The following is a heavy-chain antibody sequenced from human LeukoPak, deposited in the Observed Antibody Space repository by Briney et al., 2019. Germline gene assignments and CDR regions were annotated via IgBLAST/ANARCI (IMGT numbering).Heavy chain of an antibody. CDR1: GGSISSYY. V-gene: IGHV4-4*09. Sequence: SETLSLTCTVSGGSISSYYWSWIRQPPGKGLEWIGYIYTSGSTNYNPSLKSRVTMSVDTSKNQFSLKLSSVTAADTAVYYSAGYSYRYGGGYRDYCGQGTLVTVSS. J-gene: IGHJ4*02. D-gene: IGHD5-18*01. CDR3: AGYSYRYGGGYRDY. CDR2: IYTSGST.